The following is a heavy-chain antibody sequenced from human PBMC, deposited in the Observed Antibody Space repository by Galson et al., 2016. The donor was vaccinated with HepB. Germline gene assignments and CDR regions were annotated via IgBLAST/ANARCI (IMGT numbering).Heavy chain of an antibody. CDR1: GGSIRSGAYY. D-gene: IGHD2-21*02. Sequence: QVQLQESGPGLVTPSQTLSLTCTVSGGSIRSGAYYWIWIRQPPGKGLEWIWSIYYSGSTYYNPSLKSRVTISVDTSKNQFSLRLNSVTAADTAVYYCARTAWGYHGSWGQGTLVTVSS. J-gene: IGHJ4*02. V-gene: IGHV4-30-4*01. CDR3: ARTAWGYHGS. CDR2: IYYSGST.